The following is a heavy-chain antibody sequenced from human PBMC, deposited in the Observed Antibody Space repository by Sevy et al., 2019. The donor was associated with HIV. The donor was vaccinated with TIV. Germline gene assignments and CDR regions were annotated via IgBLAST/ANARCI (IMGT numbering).Heavy chain of an antibody. CDR2: INHSGST. D-gene: IGHD3-3*01. CDR1: GGSFSGYY. Sequence: SETLSLTCAVYGGSFSGYYWSWIRQPPGKGLEWIGEINHSGSTNYNPSLKSRVTISVDTSKNQFSLKLSSVTAADTAVYYCARLGVLRFLEWVFNWFDPWGQGTLVTVSS. V-gene: IGHV4-34*01. J-gene: IGHJ5*02. CDR3: ARLGVLRFLEWVFNWFDP.